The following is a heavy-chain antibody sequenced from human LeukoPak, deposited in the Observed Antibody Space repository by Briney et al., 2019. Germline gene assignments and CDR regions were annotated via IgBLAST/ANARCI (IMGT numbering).Heavy chain of an antibody. J-gene: IGHJ3*02. D-gene: IGHD3-22*01. Sequence: PSETLSLTCAVYGGSFSGYYWSWIRQPPGKGLEWIGEFNHSGSTNYNPSLKSRVTISVDTSKNQFSLKLSSVTAADTAVYYCARKRYYYDSSGSYDAFDIWGQGTMVTVSS. CDR3: ARKRYYYDSSGSYDAFDI. CDR1: GGSFSGYY. V-gene: IGHV4-34*01. CDR2: FNHSGST.